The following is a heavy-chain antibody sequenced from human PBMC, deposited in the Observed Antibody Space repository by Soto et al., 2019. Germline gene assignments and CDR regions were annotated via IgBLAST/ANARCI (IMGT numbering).Heavy chain of an antibody. CDR1: GFTVSSYA. CDR3: AKDRRFYGMDV. V-gene: IGHV3-23*01. CDR2: ISGSGGST. J-gene: IGHJ6*02. Sequence: XECLTLSCAASGFTVSSYAVSWVRQAPGKGLEWVSAISGSGGSTYYADSVKGRFTISRDNSKNTLYLQMNSLRAEDTAVYYCAKDRRFYGMDVWGQGTTVTVSS.